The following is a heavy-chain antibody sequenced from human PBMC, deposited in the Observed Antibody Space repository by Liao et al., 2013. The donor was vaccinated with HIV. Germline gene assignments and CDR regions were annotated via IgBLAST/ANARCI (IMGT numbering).Heavy chain of an antibody. J-gene: IGHJ3*01. CDR2: MHYSGST. Sequence: QVQLQESGPGLVKPSDTLSLSCSVSGGSVRNNYWSWVRQPPGKALEWIGYMHYSGSTNYNASLKSRVTISVDTSKNQYSLRLNSVTAADTAVYYCAARITISGVAIPHALDVWGQGTMVAVSS. V-gene: IGHV4-59*02. CDR1: GGSVRNNY. D-gene: IGHD3-3*01. CDR3: AARITISGVAIPHALDV.